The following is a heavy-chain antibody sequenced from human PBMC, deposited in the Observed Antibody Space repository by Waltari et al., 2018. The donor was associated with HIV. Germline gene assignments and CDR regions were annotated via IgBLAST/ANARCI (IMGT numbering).Heavy chain of an antibody. V-gene: IGHV3-30*18. CDR3: AKDRQKIGYYDILTGYLDY. Sequence: QVQLVESGGGVVQPRRSLRRSCAASGFTFSSFGMHWVRQAPGKGLEWVAVISYDGSNKYYADSVKGRFTISRDNSKNTLYLQMNSLRAEDTAVYYCAKDRQKIGYYDILTGYLDYWGQGTLVTVSS. CDR2: ISYDGSNK. CDR1: GFTFSSFG. J-gene: IGHJ4*02. D-gene: IGHD3-9*01.